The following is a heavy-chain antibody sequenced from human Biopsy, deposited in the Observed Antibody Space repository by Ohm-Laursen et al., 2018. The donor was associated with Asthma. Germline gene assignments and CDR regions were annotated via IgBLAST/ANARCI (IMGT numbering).Heavy chain of an antibody. CDR3: ARGGLHYYEYYGMDV. V-gene: IGHV3-30*04. J-gene: IGHJ6*02. CDR2: ISYDGRNT. Sequence: SLRLSCAASGFTFDNYTMHWVRQAPGRGLEWVTIISYDGRNTYYADSVEGRFTISRDNSKNTLFLQMSSLRPEDTAVYYCARGGLHYYEYYGMDVWGQGTTVTVSS. D-gene: IGHD2-21*02. CDR1: GFTFDNYT.